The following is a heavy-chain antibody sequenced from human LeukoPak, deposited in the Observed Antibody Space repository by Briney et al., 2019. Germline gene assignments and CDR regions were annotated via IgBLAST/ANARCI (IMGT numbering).Heavy chain of an antibody. D-gene: IGHD1-1*01. CDR1: GVSISTYS. Sequence: SETLSLTCTVSGVSISTYSWSWIRQPPGKGLEWIGDSGSTNYNPSLKSRVTISVDTSKNQFSLKLSSVTAADTAVYYCARVTPRQSGAFDIWGQGTMVTVSS. J-gene: IGHJ3*02. CDR3: ARVTPRQSGAFDI. CDR2: SGST. V-gene: IGHV4-59*01.